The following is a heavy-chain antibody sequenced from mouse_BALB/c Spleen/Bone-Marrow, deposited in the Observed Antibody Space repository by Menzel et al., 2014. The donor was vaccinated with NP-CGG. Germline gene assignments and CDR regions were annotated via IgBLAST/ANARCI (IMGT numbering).Heavy chain of an antibody. CDR1: GFNIKDTY. Sequence: EVKLVESGAELVKPGASVKLSCTASGFNIKDTYMHRVKQRPEQGLEWIGRIDPANGNTKYDPKFQGKATITADTSSNTAYLQLSSLTSEDTAVYYCARYYYGSSYFDYWGQGTTLTVSS. D-gene: IGHD1-1*01. V-gene: IGHV14-3*02. CDR3: ARYYYGSSYFDY. J-gene: IGHJ2*01. CDR2: IDPANGNT.